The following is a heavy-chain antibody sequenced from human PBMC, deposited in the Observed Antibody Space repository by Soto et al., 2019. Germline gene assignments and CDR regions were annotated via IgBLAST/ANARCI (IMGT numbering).Heavy chain of an antibody. CDR3: ARDCSSTRCYS. V-gene: IGHV3-23*01. J-gene: IGHJ4*02. Sequence: EVKLLESGGGLVQPGGSLRLSCAASGFTFSSYAMSWVRQAPGKGLEWVSPFSGSGSGTYYAESVKGRFTISRDNSKNTLYLQMNSLRAEDTAVYYCARDCSSTRCYSWGQGTLVTVSS. D-gene: IGHD2-2*02. CDR2: FSGSGSGT. CDR1: GFTFSSYA.